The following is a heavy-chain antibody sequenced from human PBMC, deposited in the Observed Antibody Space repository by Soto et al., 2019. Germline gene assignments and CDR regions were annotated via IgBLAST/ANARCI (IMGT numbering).Heavy chain of an antibody. Sequence: ASVKVSCKASGYTFTSYYMHWVRQAPGQGLDWMGIINPSGGSTSYAQKFQGRVTMTRDTSTSTVYMELSSLRSEDTAVYYCARVTSVSGSYYEGFHWFDPWGQGTLVTVSS. D-gene: IGHD1-26*01. V-gene: IGHV1-46*01. CDR3: ARVTSVSGSYYEGFHWFDP. CDR1: GYTFTSYY. CDR2: INPSGGST. J-gene: IGHJ5*02.